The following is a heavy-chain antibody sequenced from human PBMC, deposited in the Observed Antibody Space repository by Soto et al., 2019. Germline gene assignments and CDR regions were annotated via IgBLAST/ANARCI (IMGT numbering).Heavy chain of an antibody. CDR3: ARDHFFCSSTSCYARTFGMDV. D-gene: IGHD2-2*01. Sequence: ASVKVSCKASGYSFTNYPIAWVRRAPGQGLEWMGWISAYSGDTNYAQKFQGRVTMTRDTSTTTVYMELSSLRSEDTAVYYCARDHFFCSSTSCYARTFGMDVWGQGTSVTVSS. CDR2: ISAYSGDT. CDR1: GYSFTNYP. J-gene: IGHJ6*02. V-gene: IGHV1-18*01.